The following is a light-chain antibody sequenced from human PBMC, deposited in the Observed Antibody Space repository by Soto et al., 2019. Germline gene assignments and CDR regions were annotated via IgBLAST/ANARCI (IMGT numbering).Light chain of an antibody. CDR3: QQYNDWPPLT. Sequence: EIMMTQSPATVSASPGERATLSCRASQSIRTNVAWYQQKPGQALRLLIYDASTRATGLSSRFSGRGSGTDFTHTIRSQQSEDVAIYYCQQYNDWPPLTFGGGTRLEI. J-gene: IGKJ4*01. CDR1: QSIRTN. V-gene: IGKV3-15*01. CDR2: DAS.